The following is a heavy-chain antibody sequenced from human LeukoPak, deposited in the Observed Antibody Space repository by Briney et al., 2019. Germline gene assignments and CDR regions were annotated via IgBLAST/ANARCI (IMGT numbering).Heavy chain of an antibody. CDR1: GLTFSSYE. D-gene: IGHD7-27*01. CDR2: ISSSGSNI. J-gene: IGHJ4*02. V-gene: IGHV3-48*03. Sequence: PGGSLRLSCAGSGLTFSSYEMNWVRQAPGKGLEGVSYISSSGSNIYYADSVHGRFTISRDNAKNSLYLQMNSLSADDTAVYYCAREGTGDLFDYWGQGPLVTVSS. CDR3: AREGTGDLFDY.